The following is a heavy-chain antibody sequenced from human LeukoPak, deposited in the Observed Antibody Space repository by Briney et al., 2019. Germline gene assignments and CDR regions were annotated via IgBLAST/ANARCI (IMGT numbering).Heavy chain of an antibody. Sequence: SETLSLTCTVSGGSISSGGYYWSWIRQPPGKGLEWIGYIYYSGSTDYNPSLKSRVTMSVDTSKNHFSLKLSSVSAADTALYYCARGHSSSWYYFDYWGQGTLVTVSS. CDR2: IYYSGST. D-gene: IGHD6-13*01. J-gene: IGHJ4*02. CDR3: ARGHSSSWYYFDY. CDR1: GGSISSGGYY. V-gene: IGHV4-61*03.